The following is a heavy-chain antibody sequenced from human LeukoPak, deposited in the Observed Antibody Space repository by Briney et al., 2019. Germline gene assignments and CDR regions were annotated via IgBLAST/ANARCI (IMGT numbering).Heavy chain of an antibody. J-gene: IGHJ5*02. CDR3: ARGAEDMVRGVRANWFDP. CDR2: IYYSGST. CDR1: GGSISSSSYY. Sequence: SETLSLTCTVSGGSISSSSYYWGWIRQPPGKGLEWIGYIYYSGSTNYNPSLKSRVTISVDTSKNQFSLKLSSVTAADTAVYYCARGAEDMVRGVRANWFDPWGQGTLVTVSS. D-gene: IGHD3-10*01. V-gene: IGHV4-61*05.